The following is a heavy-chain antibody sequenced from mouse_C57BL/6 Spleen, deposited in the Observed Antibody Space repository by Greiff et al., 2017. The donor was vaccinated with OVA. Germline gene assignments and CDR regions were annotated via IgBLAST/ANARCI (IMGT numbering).Heavy chain of an antibody. CDR3: ARWNDHEGVWFAY. J-gene: IGHJ3*01. CDR1: GYTFTSYW. Sequence: QVQLQQPGAELVKPGASVKLSCKASGYTFTSYWMQWVKQRPGQGLEWIGEIDPSDSYTNYNQKFKGKATLTVDTSSSTAYMQLSSLTSEDSAVYSCARWNDHEGVWFAYWGQGTLVTVSA. V-gene: IGHV1-50*01. CDR2: IDPSDSYT.